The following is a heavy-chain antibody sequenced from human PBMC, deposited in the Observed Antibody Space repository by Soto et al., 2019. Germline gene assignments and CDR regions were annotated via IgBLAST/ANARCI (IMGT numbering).Heavy chain of an antibody. V-gene: IGHV3-74*01. CDR1: GFTFSSYW. J-gene: IGHJ6*02. Sequence: EVQLVESGGDLVQPGGSLRLSCAASGFTFSSYWMHWVRQVPGKGLVWVSRIKGDGSNTNYADSVEGRFTISRDNAKSTVYLEMYSLRAEDTAVYYCARGKRDVYALGVWGQGTAVTVSS. CDR2: IKGDGSNT. CDR3: ARGKRDVYALGV.